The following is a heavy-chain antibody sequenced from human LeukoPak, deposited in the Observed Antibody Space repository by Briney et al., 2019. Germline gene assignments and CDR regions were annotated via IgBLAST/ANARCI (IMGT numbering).Heavy chain of an antibody. D-gene: IGHD6-13*01. CDR3: ARAHSSSWYMDY. Sequence: PSETLSLTCAVSGVSISSSNWWSWVRQPPGKGLEWIGEIYHSGSTNYNPSLKSRVTISVDTSENQLSLKLSSVTAADTAVYYCARAHSSSWYMDYWGQGTLVTVSS. J-gene: IGHJ4*02. CDR2: IYHSGST. V-gene: IGHV4-4*02. CDR1: GVSISSSNW.